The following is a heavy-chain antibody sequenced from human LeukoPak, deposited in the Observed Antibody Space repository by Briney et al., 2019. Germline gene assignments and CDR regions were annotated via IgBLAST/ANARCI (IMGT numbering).Heavy chain of an antibody. V-gene: IGHV3-73*01. J-gene: IGHJ4*02. D-gene: IGHD1-1*01. Sequence: PGGSLRLSCTAPGFTFSGSAMHWVRQASGKGLEWVGRIRSKANSYATVYAASVKGRFTISRDDSKNTAYLQMNSLKTEDTAVYYCTSGLSVRRSNNTPVDYWGQGTLVTVSS. CDR1: GFTFSGSA. CDR3: TSGLSVRRSNNTPVDY. CDR2: IRSKANSYAT.